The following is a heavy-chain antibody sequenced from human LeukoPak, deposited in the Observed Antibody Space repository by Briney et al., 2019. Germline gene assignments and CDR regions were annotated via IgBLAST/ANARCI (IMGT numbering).Heavy chain of an antibody. V-gene: IGHV3-23*01. Sequence: GGSLRLSCAASGFTFSSYAMSWVRQAPGKGLEWVSSISGSGGSTNYADSVKGRFTISKDNSNSLISLQMNDLTTEDTAVYYCAREKFDSWGQGTLVTVSP. J-gene: IGHJ5*01. CDR3: AREKFDS. CDR1: GFTFSSYA. CDR2: ISGSGGST.